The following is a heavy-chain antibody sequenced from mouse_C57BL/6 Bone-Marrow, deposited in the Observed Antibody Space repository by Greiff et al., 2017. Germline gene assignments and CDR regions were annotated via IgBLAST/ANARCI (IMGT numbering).Heavy chain of an antibody. CDR3: ARTYSSYGWYFDV. Sequence: VKLQQPGAELVKPGASVKLSCTASGYTFTSYWMHWVKQRPGQGLEWIGMIHPNSGSTNYNEKFKSQATLTVNKSSSTSYMQRSSLSSEASAVYYGARTYSSYGWYFDVWGTGTTVTVSS. D-gene: IGHD1-1*01. V-gene: IGHV1-64*01. CDR2: IHPNSGST. CDR1: GYTFTSYW. J-gene: IGHJ1*03.